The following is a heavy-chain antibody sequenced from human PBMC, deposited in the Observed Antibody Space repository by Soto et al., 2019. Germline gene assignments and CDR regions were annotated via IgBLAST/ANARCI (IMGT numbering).Heavy chain of an antibody. Sequence: GAEVKKPGESLRISCKGSGYSFTSYWITWVRQMPGKGLEWMGMIDPSDSYTNYSPSFQGHVTISADKSISTAYLQWSSLKASDTAMYYCARHEYYGSGRTPFDYWGQGTLVTVSS. J-gene: IGHJ4*02. V-gene: IGHV5-10-1*01. CDR1: GYSFTSYW. D-gene: IGHD3-10*01. CDR2: IDPSDSYT. CDR3: ARHEYYGSGRTPFDY.